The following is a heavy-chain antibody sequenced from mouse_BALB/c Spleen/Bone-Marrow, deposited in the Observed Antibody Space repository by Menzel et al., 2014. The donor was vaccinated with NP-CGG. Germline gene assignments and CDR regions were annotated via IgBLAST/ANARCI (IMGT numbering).Heavy chain of an antibody. CDR1: GYTFTSYY. CDR2: INPSNGGT. CDR3: TRGRTWDFDY. Sequence: QVQLKQSGAELVKPGASMKLSCKASGYTFTSYYMYWVKQRPGQGLERIGEINPSNGGTNFNEKLKSRATLTVDKSSSTAYMQLSSLTSEDSAVYYCTRGRTWDFDYWGQGTTLTVSS. D-gene: IGHD4-1*01. V-gene: IGHV1S81*02. J-gene: IGHJ2*01.